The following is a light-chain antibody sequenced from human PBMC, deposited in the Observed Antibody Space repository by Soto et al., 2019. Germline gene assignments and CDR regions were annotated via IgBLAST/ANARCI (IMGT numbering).Light chain of an antibody. J-gene: IGLJ1*01. CDR2: VVS. Sequence: QSALTQPASVSGSPGQSITISCTGTSSDVGAYDYVSWYQQHPDKAPKLIIYVVSNRPSGVSNRFSGSKSGNTASLTISGLQAEDEADYYCSLYTSSDTPYVFGTGTKVIVL. V-gene: IGLV2-14*01. CDR1: SSDVGAYDY. CDR3: SLYTSSDTPYV.